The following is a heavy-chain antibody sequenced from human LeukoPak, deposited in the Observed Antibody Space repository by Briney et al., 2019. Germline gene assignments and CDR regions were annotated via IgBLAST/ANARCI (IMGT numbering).Heavy chain of an antibody. CDR1: GFTFSSYA. Sequence: GGSLRLSCAASGFTFSSYAMSWVRQAPGKGLEWVSAISGSSGSTYYADSVKGRFTISRDNSKNTLYLQMNSLRAEDTAVYYCAKQLGSYAKYYYYYYGMDVWGKGTTVTVSS. CDR2: ISGSSGST. D-gene: IGHD3-10*01. CDR3: AKQLGSYAKYYYYYYGMDV. J-gene: IGHJ6*04. V-gene: IGHV3-23*01.